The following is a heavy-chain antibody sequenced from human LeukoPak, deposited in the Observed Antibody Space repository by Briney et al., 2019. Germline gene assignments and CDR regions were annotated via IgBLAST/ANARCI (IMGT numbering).Heavy chain of an antibody. V-gene: IGHV4-34*01. D-gene: IGHD2-2*01. CDR3: VRGQYCSTTTCYSARRYFDF. J-gene: IGHJ4*02. CDR2: NDSGST. Sequence: NDSGSTNSNSSLRSRVAISLDTPKNQFSLRLTSVTAADTAVYYCVRGQYCSTTTCYSARRYFDFWGQGTLVTVSS.